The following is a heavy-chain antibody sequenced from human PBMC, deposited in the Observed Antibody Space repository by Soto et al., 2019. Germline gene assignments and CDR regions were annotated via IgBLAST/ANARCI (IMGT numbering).Heavy chain of an antibody. CDR3: ARDRSRYYDSSGYGYYGMDV. CDR2: INPNSGGT. V-gene: IGHV1-2*04. Sequence: KGLEWMGWINPNSGGTNYAQKFQGWVTMTRDTSISTAYMELSRLRSDDTAVYYCARDRSRYYDSSGYGYYGMDVWGQGTTVTVSS. J-gene: IGHJ6*02. D-gene: IGHD3-22*01.